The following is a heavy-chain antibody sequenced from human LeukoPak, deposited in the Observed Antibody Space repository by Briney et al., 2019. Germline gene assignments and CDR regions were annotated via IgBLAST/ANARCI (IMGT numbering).Heavy chain of an antibody. CDR3: AKRQDYFDY. V-gene: IGHV3-23*01. Sequence: GVSLRLFCAASGFTFSSYAMSWVRQAPGKALEWVSAISGSGGSTYYADSVKGRFTISRDNSKNTLYLQMNSLRAEDTAVYYCAKRQDYFDYWGQGTLVTVSS. CDR2: ISGSGGST. J-gene: IGHJ4*02. CDR1: GFTFSSYA.